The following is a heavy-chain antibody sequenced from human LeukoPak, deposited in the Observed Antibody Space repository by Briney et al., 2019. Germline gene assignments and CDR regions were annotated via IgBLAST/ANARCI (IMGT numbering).Heavy chain of an antibody. CDR3: AKGGAGYYGSGSKYGMDV. V-gene: IGHV4-34*01. Sequence: SETLSLTCAVYGGSFSGYYWSWIRQPPGKGLEWIGEINHSGSTNYNPSLKSRVTISVDTSKNQFSLKLSSVTAADTAVYYCAKGGAGYYGSGSKYGMDVWGKGTTVTVSS. CDR1: GGSFSGYY. D-gene: IGHD3-10*01. CDR2: INHSGST. J-gene: IGHJ6*04.